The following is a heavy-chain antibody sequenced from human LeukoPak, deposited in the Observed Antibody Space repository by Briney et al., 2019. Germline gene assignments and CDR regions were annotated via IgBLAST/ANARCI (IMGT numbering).Heavy chain of an antibody. CDR2: IYRNADGGTT. CDR1: GFTFSNAW. D-gene: IGHD2-2*01. V-gene: IGHV3-15*05. Sequence: KTGGSLRLSCAASGFTFSNAWMTWVRQAPGKGLEWVGRIYRNADGGTTDYAAPVKGRFTISGDDSKNTLYLQMNSLKTEDTAVYYCTTDSYCSTTTCYASSNYYYGLDAWGQGTSVTVSS. CDR3: TTDSYCSTTTCYASSNYYYGLDA. J-gene: IGHJ6*02.